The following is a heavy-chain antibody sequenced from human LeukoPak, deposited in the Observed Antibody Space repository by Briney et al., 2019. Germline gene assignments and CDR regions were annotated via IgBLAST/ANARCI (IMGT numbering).Heavy chain of an antibody. CDR3: ARDPSDRYDYVWGSYRYTGASNGGGDY. J-gene: IGHJ4*02. Sequence: ASVKVSCKASGYTFTSYGISWVRQAPGQGLEWMGWISAYNGNTNYAQKLQGRVTMTTDTSTSTACMELRSLRSDDTAVYYCARDPSDRYDYVWGSYRYTGASNGGGDYWGQGTLVTVSS. V-gene: IGHV1-18*01. CDR1: GYTFTSYG. D-gene: IGHD3-16*02. CDR2: ISAYNGNT.